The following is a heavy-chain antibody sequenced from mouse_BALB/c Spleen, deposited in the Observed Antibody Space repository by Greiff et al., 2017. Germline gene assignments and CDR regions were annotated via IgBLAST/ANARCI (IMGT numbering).Heavy chain of an antibody. D-gene: IGHD4-1*01. CDR1: GFAFSSYD. J-gene: IGHJ2*01. CDR3: ARRSWVDY. Sequence: EVQRVESGGGLVKPGGSLKLSCAASGFAFSSYDMSWVRQTPEKRLEWVAYISSGGGSTYYPDTVKGRFTISRDNAKNTLYLQMSSLKSEDTAMYYCARRSWVDYWGQGTTLTVSS. V-gene: IGHV5-12-1*01. CDR2: ISSGGGST.